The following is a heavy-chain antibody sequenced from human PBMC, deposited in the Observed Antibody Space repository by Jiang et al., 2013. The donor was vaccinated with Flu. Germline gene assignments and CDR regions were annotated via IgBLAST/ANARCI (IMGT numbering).Heavy chain of an antibody. V-gene: IGHV4-61*08. J-gene: IGHJ6*02. Sequence: TVSGDSVKSSWLLLELDPAAPGNGDWSGLGYILYSGSAPNYNPSLKSRVTISTDTSKNQFSLELKSVTAADTAVYYCAALWYYYGTDVWGQGTTVTVAS. CDR2: ILYSGSA. CDR3: AALWYYYGTDV. D-gene: IGHD3-16*01. CDR1: GDSVKSSWLL.